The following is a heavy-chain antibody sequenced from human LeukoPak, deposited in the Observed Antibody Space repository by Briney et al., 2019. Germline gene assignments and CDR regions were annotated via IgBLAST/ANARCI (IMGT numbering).Heavy chain of an antibody. CDR2: ISSSSSTI. V-gene: IGHV3-48*02. D-gene: IGHD6-19*01. Sequence: GGSLRLSCAASGFAFSFYAMSWLRQPPGKRLEWVSYISSSSSTIYYADSVKGRFTISRDNAKNSLYLQMNSLRDEDTAVYYCARTSAKGIAVAGMYYWGQGTLVTVSS. CDR3: ARTSAKGIAVAGMYY. CDR1: GFAFSFYA. J-gene: IGHJ4*02.